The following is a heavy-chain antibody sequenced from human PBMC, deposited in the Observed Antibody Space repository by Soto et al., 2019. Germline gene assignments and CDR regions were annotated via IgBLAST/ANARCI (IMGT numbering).Heavy chain of an antibody. D-gene: IGHD2-2*01. V-gene: IGHV1-2*04. Sequence: ASVKVSCKASGYTFTGYYMHWVRQAPGQGLEWMGWINPNSGGTNYAQKFQGWVTMTRDTSISTAYMELSRLRSDDTAVYYCARGGLVVVPAGLNWFDPWGQGTLVTVS. CDR1: GYTFTGYY. CDR3: ARGGLVVVPAGLNWFDP. CDR2: INPNSGGT. J-gene: IGHJ5*02.